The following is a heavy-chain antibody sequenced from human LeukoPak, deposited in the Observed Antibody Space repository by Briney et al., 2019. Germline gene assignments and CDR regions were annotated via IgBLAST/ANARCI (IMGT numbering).Heavy chain of an antibody. CDR1: GGSISSYY. V-gene: IGHV4-59*01. CDR2: IYDSGST. J-gene: IGHJ4*02. CDR3: GKTDIYFNPIDY. D-gene: IGHD3-10*01. Sequence: PSETLSLTCTVSGGSISSYYWSWIRQPPGKGLEWIGNIYDSGSTNYNPSLKSRVTISVDTSKNQCSLKLSSVTAADTAVYYCGKTDIYFNPIDYWSPGSLVTVSS.